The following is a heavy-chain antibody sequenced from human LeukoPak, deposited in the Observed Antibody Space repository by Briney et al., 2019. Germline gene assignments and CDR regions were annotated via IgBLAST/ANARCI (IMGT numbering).Heavy chain of an antibody. CDR2: INHSGST. Sequence: KPSETLSLTCAVYGGSFSGYYWSWIRQPPGKGLEWIGEINHSGSTNYNPSLKSRVTISVDKSKNQFSLKLSSVTAADTAVYYCSIAAAVPFDYWGQGTLVTVSS. CDR3: SIAAAVPFDY. J-gene: IGHJ4*02. V-gene: IGHV4-34*03. D-gene: IGHD6-13*01. CDR1: GGSFSGYY.